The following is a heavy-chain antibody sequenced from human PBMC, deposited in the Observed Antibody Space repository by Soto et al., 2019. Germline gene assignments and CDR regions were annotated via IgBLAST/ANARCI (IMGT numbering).Heavy chain of an antibody. CDR1: GGSISSYY. D-gene: IGHD1-1*01. V-gene: IGHV4-4*07. J-gene: IGHJ5*02. CDR3: VRDGTKNLRDWFDP. Sequence: PSETLSLTCTVSGGSISSYYWSWIRQPPGKGLEWIGRIYATGSSDYNPSLKSRITISVDMSKKQFSLTLRSVTAADTAMYYCVRDGTKNLRDWFDPWGQGILVTVSS. CDR2: IYATGSS.